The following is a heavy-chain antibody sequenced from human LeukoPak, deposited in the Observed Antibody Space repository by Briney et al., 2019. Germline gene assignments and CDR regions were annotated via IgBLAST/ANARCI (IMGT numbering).Heavy chain of an antibody. CDR2: IYTSGST. CDR3: ARAVGVATIYFDY. D-gene: IGHD5-24*01. CDR1: GGSISSGSYY. V-gene: IGHV4-61*02. J-gene: IGHJ4*02. Sequence: SETLSLTCTVSGGSISSGSYYWSWIRQPAGKGLEWIGRIYTSGSTNYNPSLKSRVTISVDTSKNQFSLKLSSVTAADTAVYYCARAVGVATIYFDYWGQGTLVTVSS.